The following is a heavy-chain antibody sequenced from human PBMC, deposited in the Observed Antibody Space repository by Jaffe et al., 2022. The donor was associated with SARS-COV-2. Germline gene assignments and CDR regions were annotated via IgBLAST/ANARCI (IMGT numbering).Heavy chain of an antibody. J-gene: IGHJ6*03. CDR3: ARGRGHGSSSWYDYRWSYYMDV. D-gene: IGHD6-13*01. Sequence: QVQLQQWGAGLLKPSETLSLTCAVYGGSFSGYYWSWIRQPPGKGLEWIGEINHSGSTNYNPSLKSRVTISVDTSKNQFSLKLSSVTAADTAVYYCARGRGHGSSSWYDYRWSYYMDVWGKGTTVTVSS. V-gene: IGHV4-34*01. CDR1: GGSFSGYY. CDR2: INHSGST.